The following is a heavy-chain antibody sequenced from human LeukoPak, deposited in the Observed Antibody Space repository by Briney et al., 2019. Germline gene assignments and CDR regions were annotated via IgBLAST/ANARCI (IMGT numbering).Heavy chain of an antibody. D-gene: IGHD5-24*01. Sequence: PGGSLRLSCAASGFTFSSYGMHWVRQAPGKGLEWVAVISYDGSNKYYADSVKGRFTISRDNSKNTLYLQMNSLRAEDTAVYYCAKDSGDGYNYVEYWGQGTLVTVSS. CDR1: GFTFSSYG. CDR3: AKDSGDGYNYVEY. J-gene: IGHJ4*02. CDR2: ISYDGSNK. V-gene: IGHV3-30*18.